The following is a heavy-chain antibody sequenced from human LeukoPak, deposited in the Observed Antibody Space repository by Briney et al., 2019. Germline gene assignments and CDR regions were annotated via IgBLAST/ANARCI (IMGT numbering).Heavy chain of an antibody. V-gene: IGHV4-38-2*02. CDR2: IYYSGST. D-gene: IGHD3-22*01. CDR3: ARVSFSSIYYDSSGYPPYYFDY. CDR1: GYSISSGYY. J-gene: IGHJ4*02. Sequence: SETLSLTCTVSGYSISSGYYWGWIRQPPGKGLEWIGSIYYSGSTYYNPSLKSRVTISVDTSKNQFSLKLSSVTAADTAVYYCARVSFSSIYYDSSGYPPYYFDYWGQGTLVTVSS.